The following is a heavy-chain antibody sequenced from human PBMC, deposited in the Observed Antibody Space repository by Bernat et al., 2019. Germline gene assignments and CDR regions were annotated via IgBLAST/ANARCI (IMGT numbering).Heavy chain of an antibody. J-gene: IGHJ5*02. CDR3: ARDLNGFSGYDSSPAS. CDR2: IYSGGST. V-gene: IGHV3-53*01. CDR1: AFTVSTNY. D-gene: IGHD5-12*01. Sequence: EVQLVESGGGLIQPGGSLRLSCAASAFTVSTNYISWVLQVPGKGLEWVSVIYSGGSTYYASSGKGRFTISKDNAKNTLYLQMNSLRAEDTAMYYCARDLNGFSGYDSSPASWGQGTLVTVSS.